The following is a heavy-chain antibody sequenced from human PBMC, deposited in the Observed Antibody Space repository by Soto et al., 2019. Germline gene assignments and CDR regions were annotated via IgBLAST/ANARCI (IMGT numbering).Heavy chain of an antibody. Sequence: PSETLSLTCSVSGGSISSYDWSWIRQPPGKGLEWIGYIYYSGSTNYNPSLKSRVTISVDTSKNQFSLKLSSVTAADTAVYYCARLRFLEWSHAFDIWGQGTMVTVS. D-gene: IGHD3-3*01. J-gene: IGHJ3*02. CDR1: GGSISSYD. CDR2: IYYSGST. CDR3: ARLRFLEWSHAFDI. V-gene: IGHV4-59*01.